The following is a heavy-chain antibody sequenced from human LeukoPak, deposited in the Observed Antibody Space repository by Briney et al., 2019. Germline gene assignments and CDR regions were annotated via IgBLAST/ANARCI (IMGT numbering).Heavy chain of an antibody. V-gene: IGHV3-7*04. Sequence: GGSLRLSCAASGFTFSRYWMSWVRQAPGKGPEWVANIKKDGSEKYYVDSVKGRFTISRDNAKNSLYLQMSSLRAEDTAVYYCARGDYGGNTYYFDNWGQGTLATVSS. J-gene: IGHJ4*02. CDR2: IKKDGSEK. CDR3: ARGDYGGNTYYFDN. D-gene: IGHD4-23*01. CDR1: GFTFSRYW.